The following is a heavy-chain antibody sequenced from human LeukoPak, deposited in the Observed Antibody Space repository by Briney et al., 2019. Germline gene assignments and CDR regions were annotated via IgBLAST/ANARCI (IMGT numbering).Heavy chain of an antibody. CDR1: GDTLTELS. Sequence: ASVKVSCKVSGDTLTELSMHWVRQAPGKGLEWMGGFDPKEGERVYAQNFQGRFTMAEDTSSGTAYMELNSLRSEDTAVYYCTTREIVVEPAQTSMVRGVLWRSDFWGHGTLVTVSS. J-gene: IGHJ4*01. CDR2: FDPKEGER. CDR3: TTREIVVEPAQTSMVRGVLWRSDF. D-gene: IGHD3-10*01. V-gene: IGHV1-24*01.